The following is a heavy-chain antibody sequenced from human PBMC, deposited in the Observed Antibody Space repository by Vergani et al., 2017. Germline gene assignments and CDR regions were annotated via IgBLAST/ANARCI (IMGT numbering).Heavy chain of an antibody. V-gene: IGHV4-61*01. CDR1: GYSISSGYY. CDR3: ARESPRYYYYMDV. J-gene: IGHJ6*03. CDR2: IYYSGST. Sequence: QVQLQESGPGLVKPSETLSLTCAVSGYSISSGYYWGWIRQPPGKGLEWIGYIYYSGSTNYNPSLKSRVTISVDTSKNQFSLKLSSVTAADTAVYYCARESPRYYYYMDVWGKGTTVTVSS.